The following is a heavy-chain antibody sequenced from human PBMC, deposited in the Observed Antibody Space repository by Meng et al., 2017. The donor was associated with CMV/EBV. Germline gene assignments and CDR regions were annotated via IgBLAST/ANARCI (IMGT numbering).Heavy chain of an antibody. Sequence: GESLKIFCAASGFTFSSYSMNWVRQAPGKGLEWVSSISSSSSYIYYADSVKGRFTISRDNAKNSLYLQMNSLRAEDTAVYYCARTKQLVRFNYWGQGTLVTVSS. CDR2: ISSSSSYI. CDR3: ARTKQLVRFNY. V-gene: IGHV3-21*01. J-gene: IGHJ4*02. CDR1: GFTFSSYS. D-gene: IGHD6-13*01.